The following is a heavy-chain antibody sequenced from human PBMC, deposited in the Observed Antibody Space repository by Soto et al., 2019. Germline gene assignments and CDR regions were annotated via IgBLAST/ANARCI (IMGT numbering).Heavy chain of an antibody. CDR3: AKDWGNYYYFDY. J-gene: IGHJ4*02. Sequence: GGSLRLSCAASGFTFSSDGMHWVRQAPGKGLEWVSYISSSSTTKYYTDSVKGRFTISRDNAKNSLYLEIHSLRVEDTALFYCAKDWGNYYYFDYWGRGTLVTSPQ. D-gene: IGHD3-16*01. CDR1: GFTFSSDG. CDR2: ISSSSTTK. V-gene: IGHV3-48*04.